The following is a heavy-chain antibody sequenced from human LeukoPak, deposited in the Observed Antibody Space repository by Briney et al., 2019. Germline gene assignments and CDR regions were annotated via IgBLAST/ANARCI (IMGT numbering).Heavy chain of an antibody. V-gene: IGHV1-18*01. CDR2: ISAYNGNT. J-gene: IGHJ1*01. CDR3: ARGEAVGPLLQH. Sequence: ASVKVSCKASGYTFTSYGISWVRQAPGQGLEWMGWISAYNGNTNYAQKFQGRVTMTRDTSTSIVYMELSSLRSEDTAVYYCARGEAVGPLLQHWGQGTQVTVSS. CDR1: GYTFTSYG. D-gene: IGHD6-13*01.